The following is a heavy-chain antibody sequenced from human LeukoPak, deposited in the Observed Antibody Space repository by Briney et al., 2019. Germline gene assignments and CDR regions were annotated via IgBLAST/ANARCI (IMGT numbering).Heavy chain of an antibody. V-gene: IGHV3-23*01. CDR2: LSGRGSNT. CDR3: AKDSRGGPDYLAAAGYYYGMDV. CDR1: GFTFSTYA. D-gene: IGHD6-13*01. J-gene: IGHJ6*02. Sequence: PGRSLRLSCAASGFTFSTYAMHWVRQAPAKGLEWVSALSGRGSNTYYADSVKGRFTISRDNSKNTLYLQMNSLRAEDTAVYYCAKDSRGGPDYLAAAGYYYGMDVWGQGTTVTVSS.